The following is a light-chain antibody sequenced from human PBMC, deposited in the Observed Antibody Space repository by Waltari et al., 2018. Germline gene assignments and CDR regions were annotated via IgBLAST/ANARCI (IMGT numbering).Light chain of an antibody. CDR3: CSYAGSSTSYWV. CDR1: SSDVGSYNL. J-gene: IGLJ3*02. Sequence: QSALTQPASVSGSPGQSITISCTGTSSDVGSYNLVSCYQQHPGKAPKLMIYEVSKRPSGVSNRFSGSKSGNTASLTISGLQAEDEADYYCCSYAGSSTSYWVFGGGTKLTVL. CDR2: EVS. V-gene: IGLV2-23*02.